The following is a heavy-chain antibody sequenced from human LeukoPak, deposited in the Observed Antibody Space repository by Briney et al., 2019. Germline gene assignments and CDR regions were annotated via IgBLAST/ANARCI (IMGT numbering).Heavy chain of an antibody. Sequence: GGSLRLSCAASGFTFSSYGMSWVRQAPGKGLEWVSYISSSSSTIYYADSVKGRFTISRDNAKNSLYLQMNSLRAEDTAVYYCARDDGDYGDYYWGQGTLVTVSS. V-gene: IGHV3-48*01. J-gene: IGHJ4*02. D-gene: IGHD4-17*01. CDR2: ISSSSSTI. CDR1: GFTFSSYG. CDR3: ARDDGDYGDYY.